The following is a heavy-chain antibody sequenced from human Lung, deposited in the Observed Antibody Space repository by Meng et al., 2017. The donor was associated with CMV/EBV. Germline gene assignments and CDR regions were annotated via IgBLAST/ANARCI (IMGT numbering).Heavy chain of an antibody. CDR1: GFSLSTSEVG. Sequence: QRPLKESGPTLVKPKQTLTVTCTFSGFSLSTSEVGVGWIRQPPGKALEWLAVIYWDDDKRYGPSLKSRLTITKDTSKNQVVLTLTNMDPVDTATYYCALFTRSWFDPWGQGTLVTVSS. J-gene: IGHJ5*02. CDR3: ALFTRSWFDP. CDR2: IYWDDDK. V-gene: IGHV2-5*05. D-gene: IGHD2-2*01.